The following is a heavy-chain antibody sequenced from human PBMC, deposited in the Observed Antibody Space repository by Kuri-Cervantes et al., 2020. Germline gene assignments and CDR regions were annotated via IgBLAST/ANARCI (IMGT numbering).Heavy chain of an antibody. CDR3: ARDRWNDLFAWFDP. D-gene: IGHD1-1*01. J-gene: IGHJ5*02. CDR1: GGSISSGSYY. Sequence: SETLSLTCTVSGGSISSGSYYWSWIRQPAGKGLEWIGRIYTSGSTNYNPSLKSRVTISVDTSKNQFSLKLSSVTAADTAVYYCARDRWNDLFAWFDPWGQGTLVTVSS. CDR2: IYTSGST. V-gene: IGHV4-61*02.